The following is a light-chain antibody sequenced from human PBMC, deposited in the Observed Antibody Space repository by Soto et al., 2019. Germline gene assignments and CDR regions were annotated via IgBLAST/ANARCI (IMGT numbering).Light chain of an antibody. CDR2: EVS. J-gene: IGLJ1*01. CDR3: SSYTTINTLFFV. Sequence: QSALTQPASVSGSPGQSITISCTGTSGDVGNDNFVSWYQHHPGKAPKLIIYEVSYRPSGVSHRFSGSKSGNTASLTISGLQSEDEADYYCSSYTTINTLFFVXGNGTKVTV. CDR1: SGDVGNDNF. V-gene: IGLV2-14*01.